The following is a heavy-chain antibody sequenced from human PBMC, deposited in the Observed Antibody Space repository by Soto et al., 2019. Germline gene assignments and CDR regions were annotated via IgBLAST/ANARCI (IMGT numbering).Heavy chain of an antibody. Sequence: SETLSLTCTVSGGSISSYYWSWIRQPPGKGLEWIGYIYYSGSTNYNPSLKSRVTISVDTSKNQFSLKLSSVTAADTAVYYCARGRRGARYCSSTSCPKSWFDPWGQGTLVTVSS. D-gene: IGHD2-2*01. CDR2: IYYSGST. V-gene: IGHV4-59*12. CDR1: GGSISSYY. CDR3: ARGRRGARYCSSTSCPKSWFDP. J-gene: IGHJ5*02.